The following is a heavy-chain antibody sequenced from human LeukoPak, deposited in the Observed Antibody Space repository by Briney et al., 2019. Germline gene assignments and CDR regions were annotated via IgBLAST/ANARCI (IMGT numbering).Heavy chain of an antibody. V-gene: IGHV3-30*04. CDR1: GFTFSNYP. Sequence: GRSLRLSCAASGFTFSNYPMHWVRQAPGKGLEWVAGISYDGSDKYYAASVKGRFTISRDNAKNSLYLQMNSLRAEDTAVYYCARDGGVWELLNVFDYWGQGTLVTVSS. J-gene: IGHJ4*02. CDR3: ARDGGVWELLNVFDY. CDR2: ISYDGSDK. D-gene: IGHD1-26*01.